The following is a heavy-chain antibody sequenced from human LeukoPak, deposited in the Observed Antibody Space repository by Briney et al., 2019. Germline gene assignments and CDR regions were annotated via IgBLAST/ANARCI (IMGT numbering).Heavy chain of an antibody. Sequence: GGSLRLSCAASGFTFSNAWMSWVRQAPGKGLEWVGRIKSKTDGGTTDYAAPVKGRFTISRDDSKNTLYLQMNSLKTEDTAVYYCTTDRDSSSWLIYYYYYMDVWGKGTMVTISS. D-gene: IGHD6-13*01. CDR1: GFTFSNAW. CDR2: IKSKTDGGTT. J-gene: IGHJ6*03. V-gene: IGHV3-15*01. CDR3: TTDRDSSSWLIYYYYYMDV.